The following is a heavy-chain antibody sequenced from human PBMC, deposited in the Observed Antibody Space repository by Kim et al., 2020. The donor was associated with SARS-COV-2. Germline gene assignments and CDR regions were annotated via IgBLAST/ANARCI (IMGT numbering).Heavy chain of an antibody. V-gene: IGHV3-21*01. CDR1: GFSLSSYS. CDR3: ARAGGEVVATTLRRFSICN. J-gene: IGHJ1*01. CDR2: IGDTSRYI. Sequence: GGSLRLSCVGSGFSLSSYSMRWVRQAPGKGLEWVSSIGDTSRYIYYADSVKGRFTISRDNARNSLYLQMDSLRAEDTAVYYCARAGGEVVATTLRRFSICNWGQGTLVTVSS. D-gene: IGHD2-2*01.